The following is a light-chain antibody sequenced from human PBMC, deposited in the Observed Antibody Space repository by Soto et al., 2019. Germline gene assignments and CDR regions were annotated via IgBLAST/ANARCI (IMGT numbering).Light chain of an antibody. CDR1: QYISSW. CDR3: QQYTSHPLT. V-gene: IGKV1D-16*01. J-gene: IGKJ4*01. CDR2: AAS. Sequence: DLQMTQSPSSLSASVGDRVTLTCRASQYISSWLGWFQHKPGKAPKSLIYAASNLRSGVPSRFSGSGSGTDFTLTIDSLQPEDSATYYCQQYTSHPLTFGGGTKVEI.